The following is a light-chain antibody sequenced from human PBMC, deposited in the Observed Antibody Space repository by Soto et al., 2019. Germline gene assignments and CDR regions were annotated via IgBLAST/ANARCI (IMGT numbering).Light chain of an antibody. CDR1: SSDVGTYNY. CDR2: EVS. CDR3: SSYAGGNVV. Sequence: QSVLTQPPSASGSPGQSVTISCTGTSSDVGTYNYVSWYQKHPGKAPKLLIYEVSKRPSGVPDRFSGSKSGNTASLTVSGLQTEDEADYYCSSYAGGNVVFGGGTKLTVL. J-gene: IGLJ2*01. V-gene: IGLV2-8*01.